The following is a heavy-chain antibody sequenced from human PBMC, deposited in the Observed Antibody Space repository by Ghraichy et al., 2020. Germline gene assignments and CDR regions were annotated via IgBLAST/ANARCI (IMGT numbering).Heavy chain of an antibody. D-gene: IGHD3-3*01. Sequence: SETLSLTCTVSGGSIRTSGDYYWSWIRQPSGKGLEWIGYIYYSGNTWYNPSLKSRVSMSVDTSKNQFSLKLTSVTAADTAVYFCARERVTWSGSHRGMDLWRQGTTVTVSS. J-gene: IGHJ6*02. CDR1: GGSIRTSGDYY. V-gene: IGHV4-30-4*01. CDR3: ARERVTWSGSHRGMDL. CDR2: IYYSGNT.